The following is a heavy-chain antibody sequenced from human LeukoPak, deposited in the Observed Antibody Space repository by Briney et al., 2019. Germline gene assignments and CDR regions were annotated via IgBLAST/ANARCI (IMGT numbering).Heavy chain of an antibody. CDR1: GGSISSYY. CDR3: ARGGAFDI. V-gene: IGHV4-59*01. CDR2: IYYSGST. J-gene: IGHJ3*02. Sequence: SETLSPTCTVSGGSISSYYWSWLRQPPGKGLEWIGYIYYSGSTNYNPSLKSRVTISVDTSKNQFSLKLSSVTAADTAVYCCARGGAFDIWGQGTMVTVSS.